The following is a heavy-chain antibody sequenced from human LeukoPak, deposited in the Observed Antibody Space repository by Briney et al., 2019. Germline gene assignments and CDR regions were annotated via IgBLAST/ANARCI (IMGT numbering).Heavy chain of an antibody. CDR3: AREGDGSRYYFDY. Sequence: GGSLRLSCAASGFTVSSNYMSWVRQAPGMGLEWVSVIYSGGSTYYADSVKGRFTISRDNSKNTLYLQMNSLRAEDTAVYYCAREGDGSRYYFDYWGQGILVTVSS. D-gene: IGHD2-21*01. CDR2: IYSGGST. V-gene: IGHV3-53*01. CDR1: GFTVSSNY. J-gene: IGHJ4*02.